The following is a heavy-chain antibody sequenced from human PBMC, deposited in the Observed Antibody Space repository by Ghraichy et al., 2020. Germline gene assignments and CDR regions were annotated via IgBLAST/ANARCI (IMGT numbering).Heavy chain of an antibody. CDR3: ARAGHYYKDAFDI. Sequence: SETLSLTCTVSGGSISSYYWSWIRQPPGKGLEWIGYIYYSGSTNYNPSLKSLVTISVDTSKNQFSLKLSSVTAADTAVYYCARAGHYYKDAFDIWGQGTMVTVSS. CDR1: GGSISSYY. V-gene: IGHV4-59*01. J-gene: IGHJ3*02. CDR2: IYYSGST. D-gene: IGHD3-10*01.